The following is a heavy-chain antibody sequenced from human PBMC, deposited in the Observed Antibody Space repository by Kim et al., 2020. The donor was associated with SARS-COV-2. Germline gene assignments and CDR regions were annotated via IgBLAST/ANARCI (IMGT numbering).Heavy chain of an antibody. CDR3: TRVYYSSSSGGDY. J-gene: IGHJ4*02. Sequence: YAASVKGRFTISRDDSKSIAYLQMNSLKTEDTAVYYCTRVYYSSSSGGDYWGQGTLVTVSS. V-gene: IGHV3-49*02. D-gene: IGHD6-6*01.